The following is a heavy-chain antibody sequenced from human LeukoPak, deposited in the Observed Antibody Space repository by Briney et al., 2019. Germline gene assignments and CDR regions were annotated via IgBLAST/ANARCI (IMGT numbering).Heavy chain of an antibody. CDR3: ARDPSPFYSGSYLGFDP. D-gene: IGHD1-26*01. J-gene: IGHJ5*02. V-gene: IGHV4-59*01. CDR2: IYYSGST. Sequence: SETLSLTCTVSGGSISSYYWSWIRQPPGKGLEWIGYIYYSGSTNYNPSLKSRVTISVDTSRNQFSLKLSSVTAADTAVYYCARDPSPFYSGSYLGFDPWGQGTLVTVSS. CDR1: GGSISSYY.